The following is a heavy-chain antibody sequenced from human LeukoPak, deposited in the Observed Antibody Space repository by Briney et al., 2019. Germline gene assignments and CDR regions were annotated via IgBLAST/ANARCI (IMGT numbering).Heavy chain of an antibody. J-gene: IGHJ4*02. Sequence: GGSLRLSCAASGFTFSDYYMSWIRQAPGKGLEWVSYISSSSSYTNYADSVKGRFTISRDNAKNSLYLQMNSLRAEDTVVYYCARDAMLNYDILTGYYGIDYWGQGTLVTVSS. CDR2: ISSSSSYT. V-gene: IGHV3-11*06. CDR1: GFTFSDYY. CDR3: ARDAMLNYDILTGYYGIDY. D-gene: IGHD3-9*01.